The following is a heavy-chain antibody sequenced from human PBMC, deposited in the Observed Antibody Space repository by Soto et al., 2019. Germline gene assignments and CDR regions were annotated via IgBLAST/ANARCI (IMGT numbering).Heavy chain of an antibody. CDR3: ARGGNGERWFDP. D-gene: IGHD4-17*01. V-gene: IGHV4-34*01. CDR1: GGSFSGYY. Sequence: QVQLQQWGAGLLKPSETLSLTCAVYGGSFSGYYWSWIRQPPGKGLEWIGEINHRGSTHYNPSLKSRVTISVDTAKNQFSLKLSSVTAADTAVYYCARGGNGERWFDPGGQGTLVT. CDR2: INHRGST. J-gene: IGHJ5*02.